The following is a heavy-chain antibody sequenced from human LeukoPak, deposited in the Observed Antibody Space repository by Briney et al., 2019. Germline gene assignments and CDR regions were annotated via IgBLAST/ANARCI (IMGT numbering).Heavy chain of an antibody. CDR3: ASRTHYGDYDYFDY. J-gene: IGHJ4*02. CDR1: GFTFSSYV. D-gene: IGHD4-17*01. CDR2: ISYDGSDK. V-gene: IGHV3-30-3*01. Sequence: PGRSLRLSCAASGFTFSSYVIHWVRQAPGKGLEWVAHISYDGSDKYYADSVRGRFTISRDNSKNTLYLQMNSLRAEDTAVYYCASRTHYGDYDYFDYWGQGTLVIVSS.